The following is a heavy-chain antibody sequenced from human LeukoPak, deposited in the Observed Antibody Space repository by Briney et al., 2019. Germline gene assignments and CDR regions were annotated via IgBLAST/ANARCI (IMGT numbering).Heavy chain of an antibody. CDR3: ARDGTETELRFLEWLLPYYYYYYMDV. CDR1: GYTFTSYA. D-gene: IGHD3-3*01. V-gene: IGHV7-4-1*02. CDR2: INTNTGNP. J-gene: IGHJ6*03. Sequence: ASVTVSCKASGYTFTSYAMLWVRQAPGQGLAWMGWINTNTGNPTYDQGFTGRFVFSLDTSVSTAYLQISSLKAEDTAVYYCARDGTETELRFLEWLLPYYYYYYMDVWGKGTTVTVSS.